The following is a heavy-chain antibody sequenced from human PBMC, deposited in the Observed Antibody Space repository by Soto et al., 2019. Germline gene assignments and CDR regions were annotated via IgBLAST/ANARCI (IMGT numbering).Heavy chain of an antibody. CDR1: GFSLSTSGMC. V-gene: IGHV2-70*11. Sequence: SGPTLVNPTQTLTLTCTFSGFSLSTSGMCVSWIRQPPGKALEWLARIDWDDDKYYSTSLKTRLTISKDTSKNQVVLTMTNMDPVDTATYYCARVTYYYDSSGYLVDYWGQGTLVTVSS. CDR3: ARVTYYYDSSGYLVDY. J-gene: IGHJ4*02. D-gene: IGHD3-22*01. CDR2: IDWDDDK.